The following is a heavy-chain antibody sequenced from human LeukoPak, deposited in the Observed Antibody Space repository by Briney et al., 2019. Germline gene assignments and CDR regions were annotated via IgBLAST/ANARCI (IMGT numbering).Heavy chain of an antibody. Sequence: PSETLSLTCTVSGGSISSGDYYWSWIRQPPGKGLEWIGYIYYSGSTYYNPSLKSRVTISVDTSKNQFSLKLSSVTAADTAVYYCARVGDYGDYGYYGMDVWGQGTTVTVSS. CDR3: ARVGDYGDYGYYGMDV. D-gene: IGHD4-17*01. CDR1: GGSISSGDYY. V-gene: IGHV4-30-4*02. CDR2: IYYSGST. J-gene: IGHJ6*02.